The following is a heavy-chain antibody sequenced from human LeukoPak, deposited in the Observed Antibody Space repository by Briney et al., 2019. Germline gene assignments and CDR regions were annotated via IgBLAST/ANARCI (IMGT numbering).Heavy chain of an antibody. V-gene: IGHV3-7*04. CDR3: ARVQLGDYIDY. D-gene: IGHD1-1*01. CDR2: IQQDGSEK. CDR1: GFTSSIYY. J-gene: IGHJ4*02. Sequence: GRSLRLSCAASGFTSSIYYMSWVRQAPGKGLEWVANIQQDGSEKYYVDSVKGRFTISRDNAENSLYLQMNSLRAEDTAVYYCARVQLGDYIDYWGQGTLVTVSS.